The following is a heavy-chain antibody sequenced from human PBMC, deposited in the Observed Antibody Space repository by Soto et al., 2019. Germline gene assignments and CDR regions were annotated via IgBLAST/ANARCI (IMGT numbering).Heavy chain of an antibody. CDR1: GFTFGDYA. Sequence: PGGSLRLSCTASGFTFGDYAMSWFRQAPGKGLEWVGFIRSKAYGGTTEYAASVKGRFTISRDDSKSIAYLQMNSLKTEDTAVYYCNRGSRDDNWNDYYYYGMDVWGQGTTVTVSS. D-gene: IGHD1-1*01. V-gene: IGHV3-49*03. J-gene: IGHJ6*02. CDR3: NRGSRDDNWNDYYYYGMDV. CDR2: IRSKAYGGTT.